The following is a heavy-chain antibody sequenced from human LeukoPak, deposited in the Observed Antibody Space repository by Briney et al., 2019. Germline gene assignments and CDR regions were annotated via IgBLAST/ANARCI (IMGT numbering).Heavy chain of an antibody. CDR2: ISYDGSNK. J-gene: IGHJ4*02. V-gene: IGHV3-30*18. Sequence: GGSLRLSCAASGFTFSSCGMHWVRQAPGKGLEWVAVISYDGSNKYYADSVKGRFTISRDNSKNTLYLQMNRLRAEDTAVYYCAKDYSYGYVSDYWGQGTLVTVSS. CDR1: GFTFSSCG. CDR3: AKDYSYGYVSDY. D-gene: IGHD5-18*01.